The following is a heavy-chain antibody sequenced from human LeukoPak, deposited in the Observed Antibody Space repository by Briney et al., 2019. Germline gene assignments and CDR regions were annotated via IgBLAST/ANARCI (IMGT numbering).Heavy chain of an antibody. V-gene: IGHV1-24*01. D-gene: IGHD3-10*01. CDR1: GYTLNELS. CDR3: ATLLWFGESTHDAFDI. CDR2: FDPEDGET. Sequence: ASVKVSCKVSGYTLNELSMHWVRQAPGKGLEWMGGFDPEDGETIYAQKFQGRVTMTEDTSTDTAYMELSSLRSEDTAVYYCATLLWFGESTHDAFDIWGQGTMVTVSS. J-gene: IGHJ3*02.